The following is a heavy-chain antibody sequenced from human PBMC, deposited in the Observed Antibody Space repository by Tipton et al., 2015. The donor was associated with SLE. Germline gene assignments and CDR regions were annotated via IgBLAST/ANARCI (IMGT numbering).Heavy chain of an antibody. CDR2: ISNSETT. CDR1: GGSISSHY. D-gene: IGHD2-21*02. J-gene: IGHJ4*02. CDR3: ARLGVVVTAIDY. V-gene: IGHV4-59*11. Sequence: TLSLTCTVSGGSISSHYWSWIRQAPGKGMEWIGYISNSETTSYNPSLKSRVTISLDASKNQFSLKLMSVTAADTAVYYCARLGVVVTAIDYWGQGTPVTVSS.